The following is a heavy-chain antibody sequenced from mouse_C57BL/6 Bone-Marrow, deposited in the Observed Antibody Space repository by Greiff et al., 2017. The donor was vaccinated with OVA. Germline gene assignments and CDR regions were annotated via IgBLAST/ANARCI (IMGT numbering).Heavy chain of an antibody. CDR2: IRNKANGYTT. CDR1: GFTFTDYY. V-gene: IGHV7-3*01. J-gene: IGHJ1*03. CDR3: ARYPYYYGSSYWYFDV. D-gene: IGHD1-1*01. Sequence: DVQLVESGGGLVQPGGSLSLSCAASGFTFTDYYMSWVRQPPGKALEWLGFIRNKANGYTTEYSASVKGRFTISRDNSQSILYLQMNALRAEDSATYYCARYPYYYGSSYWYFDVWGTGTTVTVSS.